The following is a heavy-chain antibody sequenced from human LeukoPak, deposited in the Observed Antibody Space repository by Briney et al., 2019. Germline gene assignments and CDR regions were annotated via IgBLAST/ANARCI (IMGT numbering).Heavy chain of an antibody. CDR3: ARAIAAAGTIGWFDP. D-gene: IGHD6-13*01. V-gene: IGHV4-59*11. CDR1: GGSISSHY. J-gene: IGHJ5*02. CDR2: IYYSGST. Sequence: SETLSLTCTVSGGSISSHYWIWIRQPPGKGLEWIGYIYYSGSTNYNPSLKSRVTISVDTSKNQFSLKLSPVTAADTAVYYCARAIAAAGTIGWFDPWGQGTLVIVSS.